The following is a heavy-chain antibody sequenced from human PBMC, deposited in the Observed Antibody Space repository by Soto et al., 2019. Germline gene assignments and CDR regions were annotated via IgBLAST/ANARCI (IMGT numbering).Heavy chain of an antibody. J-gene: IGHJ4*02. CDR1: GFTFSHHS. D-gene: IGHD6-13*01. CDR3: AKRGYSNNWYALDS. CDR2: IGGSGGTT. V-gene: IGHV3-23*01. Sequence: GGSLSLSCAASGFTFSHHSMSWVRQAPGKGLEWVSVIGGSGGTTYYTDSVKGRFTISRDNSKNTVYLQMNSLRAEDTALYYCAKRGYSNNWYALDSWGQGTLVTVSS.